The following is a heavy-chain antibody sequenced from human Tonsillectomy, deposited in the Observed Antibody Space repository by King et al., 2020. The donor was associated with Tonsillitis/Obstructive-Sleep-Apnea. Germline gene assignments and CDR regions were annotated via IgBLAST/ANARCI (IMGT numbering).Heavy chain of an antibody. Sequence: VQLQQWGAGLLKPSETLSLTCAVYGGSFSGHYWSWIRQLPGQGLEWIGEISHSGRTNYNPSLKSRVTISLDTSNSHFSLRLRSVTAADTAVYYRARGGLQYDAFDIWGQGTMVTVSS. CDR1: GGSFSGHY. J-gene: IGHJ3*02. D-gene: IGHD4-11*01. CDR3: ARGGLQYDAFDI. V-gene: IGHV4-34*01. CDR2: ISHSGRT.